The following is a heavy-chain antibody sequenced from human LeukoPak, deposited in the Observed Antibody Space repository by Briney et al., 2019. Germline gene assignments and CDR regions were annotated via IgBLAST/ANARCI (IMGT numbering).Heavy chain of an antibody. J-gene: IGHJ4*02. V-gene: IGHV4-34*01. CDR2: INHSGST. D-gene: IGHD3-16*02. CDR1: GDSINSNY. CDR3: ARRYYDYVWGSYRYTEIDY. Sequence: PSETLSLTCSVSGDSINSNYWSWIRQPPGKGLEWIGEINHSGSTNYNPSLKSRVTISVDTSKNQFSLKLSSVTAADTAVYYCARRYYDYVWGSYRYTEIDYWGQGTLVTVSS.